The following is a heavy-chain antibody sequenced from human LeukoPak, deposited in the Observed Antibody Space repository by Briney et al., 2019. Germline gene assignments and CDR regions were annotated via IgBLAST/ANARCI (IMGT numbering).Heavy chain of an antibody. Sequence: GGSLRLSCAASGFTFSSYAMSWVRQAPGKGLEWVSAISGSGGSTYYVDSVKGRFTISRDNSKNTLYLQMNSLRAEDTAVYYCAKDPGYSSSWYYFDYWGQGTLVTVSS. J-gene: IGHJ4*02. CDR3: AKDPGYSSSWYYFDY. D-gene: IGHD6-13*01. CDR1: GFTFSSYA. V-gene: IGHV3-23*01. CDR2: ISGSGGST.